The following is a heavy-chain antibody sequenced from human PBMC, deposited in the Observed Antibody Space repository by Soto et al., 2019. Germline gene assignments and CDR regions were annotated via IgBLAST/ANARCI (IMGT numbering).Heavy chain of an antibody. CDR3: AREGVSSSWYNYYGMDV. CDR1: GCSISSYY. J-gene: IGHJ6*02. Sequence: SETLSLTCTVSGCSISSYYWSWIRQPPGKGLEWIGYIYYSGSTNYNPSLKSRVTISVDTSKNQFSLKLSSVTAADTAVYYCAREGVSSSWYNYYGMDVWGQGTTVTVS. CDR2: IYYSGST. V-gene: IGHV4-59*01. D-gene: IGHD6-13*01.